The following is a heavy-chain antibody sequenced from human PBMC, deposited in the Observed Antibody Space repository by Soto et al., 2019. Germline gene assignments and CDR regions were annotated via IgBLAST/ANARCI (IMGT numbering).Heavy chain of an antibody. J-gene: IGHJ4*01. D-gene: IGHD6-13*01. CDR3: ARHYSSAWYKVDF. Sequence: SETRSRTWTVSGDSMSLYYWSWIRLPPGKGLEWIGYVYYDGSTNYNPSLKGRVTMSVDTSENQFSLKLNSVTAADTAMYYCARHYSSAWYKVDFWGQGTLVTVSS. CDR2: VYYDGST. CDR1: GDSMSLYY. V-gene: IGHV4-59*08.